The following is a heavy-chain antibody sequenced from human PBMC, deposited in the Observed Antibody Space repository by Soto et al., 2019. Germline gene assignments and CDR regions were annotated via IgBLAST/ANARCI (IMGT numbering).Heavy chain of an antibody. CDR3: AREARGNSRVYLYYGMDG. J-gene: IGHJ6*02. CDR1: GYTFTTYG. V-gene: IGHV1-18*01. CDR2: ISAYNGDT. Sequence: QVQLVQYGAEVKKPGSSVKVSCKASGYTFTTYGISWVRPAPGQGLEWMGWISAYNGDTNYAQNLQGRVTMTTDTSTTTADMELRSLRSGDTAVYYCAREARGNSRVYLYYGMDGWGQGNTGTVSS. D-gene: IGHD6-25*01.